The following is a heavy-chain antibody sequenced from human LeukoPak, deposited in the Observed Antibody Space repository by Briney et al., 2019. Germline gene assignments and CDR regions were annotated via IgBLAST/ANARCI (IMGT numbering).Heavy chain of an antibody. CDR2: IYYTGST. CDR1: GGSISSSSYY. J-gene: IGHJ2*01. D-gene: IGHD3-22*01. Sequence: SETLSLTCTVSGGSISSSSYYWGWIRQPPGKGLEWIGSIYYTGSTYYNPSLKSRVTISVDTSKNQFSLKLSSVTAADTAVYYCARQGIVVVITTSGWYFDLWGRGTLVTVSS. V-gene: IGHV4-39*01. CDR3: ARQGIVVVITTSGWYFDL.